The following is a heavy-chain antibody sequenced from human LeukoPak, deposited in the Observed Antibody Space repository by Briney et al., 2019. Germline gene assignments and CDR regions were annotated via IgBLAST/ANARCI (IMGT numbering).Heavy chain of an antibody. CDR2: IYTSGST. CDR3: ARGVVLGQDDAFDI. CDR1: GGSISSYY. Sequence: SETLSLTCTVSGGSISSYYWSWIRQPAGEGLEWIGRIYTSGSTNYNPSLKSRVTMSVDTSKNQFSLKLSSVTAADTAVYYCARGVVLGQDDAFDIWGRGTMVTVSS. V-gene: IGHV4-4*07. D-gene: IGHD3/OR15-3a*01. J-gene: IGHJ3*02.